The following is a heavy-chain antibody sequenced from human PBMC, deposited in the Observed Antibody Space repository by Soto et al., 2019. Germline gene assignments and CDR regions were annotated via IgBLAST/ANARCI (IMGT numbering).Heavy chain of an antibody. J-gene: IGHJ6*02. V-gene: IGHV3-9*01. CDR2: ISWNSGSI. CDR1: GFTFDDYA. Sequence: LRLSCAASGFTFDDYAMHWVRQAPGKGLEWVSGISWNSGSIGYADSVKGRFTISRDNAKNSLYLQMNSLRAEDTALYYCAKDSAARAYYYYGMDVWGQGTTVTVSS. D-gene: IGHD6-6*01. CDR3: AKDSAARAYYYYGMDV.